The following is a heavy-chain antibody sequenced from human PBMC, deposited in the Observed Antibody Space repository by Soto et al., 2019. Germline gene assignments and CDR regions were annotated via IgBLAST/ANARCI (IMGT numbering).Heavy chain of an antibody. V-gene: IGHV3-30*18. CDR2: ISYDGSNK. J-gene: IGHJ4*02. CDR3: AKDRRYYDSSGPYDY. D-gene: IGHD3-22*01. Sequence: QVQLVESGGGVVQPGRSLRLSCAASGFTFSSYGMHWVRQAPGKGLEWVAVISYDGSNKYYADSVKGRFTISGDNSKNTLYLQMNSLRAEDTAVYYCAKDRRYYDSSGPYDYWGQGTLVTVSS. CDR1: GFTFSSYG.